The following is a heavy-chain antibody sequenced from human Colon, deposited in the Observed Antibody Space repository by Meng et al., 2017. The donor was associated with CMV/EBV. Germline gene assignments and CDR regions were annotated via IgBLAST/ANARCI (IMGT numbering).Heavy chain of an antibody. Sequence: SVKVSCKASGGNLNNYGVSWVRQAPGQGLDWMGVIIPILDIGKYAQKFQGRVTVTADKSTNTFYMELSSLRSEDTAVYYCARASTSSFYYYAFDVCG. CDR1: GGNLNNYG. CDR3: ARASTSSFYYYAFDV. CDR2: IIPILDIG. J-gene: IGHJ6*02. V-gene: IGHV1-69*10.